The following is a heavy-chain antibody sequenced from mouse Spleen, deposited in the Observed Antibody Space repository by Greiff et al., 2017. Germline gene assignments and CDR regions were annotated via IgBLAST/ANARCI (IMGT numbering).Heavy chain of an antibody. V-gene: IGHV1-85*01. CDR3: ARSSITTVVAHFDY. CDR1: GYTFTSYW. D-gene: IGHD1-1*01. CDR2: IYPRDGST. Sequence: QVQLQQPGAELVKPGASVKMSCKASGYTFTSYWITWVKQRPGQGLEWIGWIYPRDGSTKYNEKFKGKATLTVDTSSSTAYMELHSLTSEDSAVYFCARSSITTVVAHFDYWGQGTTLTVSS. J-gene: IGHJ2*01.